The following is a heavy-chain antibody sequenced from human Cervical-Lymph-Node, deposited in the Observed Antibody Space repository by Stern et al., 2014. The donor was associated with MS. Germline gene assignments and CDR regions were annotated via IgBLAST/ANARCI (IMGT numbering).Heavy chain of an antibody. J-gene: IGHJ6*02. V-gene: IGHV3-33*01. CDR3: ARGLSFPTYGMDV. Sequence: VQLVESGGGVVQPGRSLRLSCAASGFTFSSYGMHWVRQAPGKGLEWVAVIWYDGSNKYYADSVKGRFTISRDNSKNTLYLQMNSLRAEDTAVYYCARGLSFPTYGMDVWGQGTTVTVSS. CDR1: GFTFSSYG. CDR2: IWYDGSNK. D-gene: IGHD3-16*01.